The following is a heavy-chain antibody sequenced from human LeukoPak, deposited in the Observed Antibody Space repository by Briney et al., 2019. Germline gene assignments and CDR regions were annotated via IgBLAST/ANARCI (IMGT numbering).Heavy chain of an antibody. J-gene: IGHJ3*02. CDR3: ASLPTDDAFDI. CDR1: GYTFTSYY. CDR2: INPSGGST. Sequence: AASVKVSCKASGYTFTSYYMHWVRQAPGKGLERMGIINPSGGSTSYAQKFQGRVTMTRDTSTSTVYMELSSLRSEDTAVYYCASLPTDDAFDIWGQGTMVTVSS. V-gene: IGHV1-46*01.